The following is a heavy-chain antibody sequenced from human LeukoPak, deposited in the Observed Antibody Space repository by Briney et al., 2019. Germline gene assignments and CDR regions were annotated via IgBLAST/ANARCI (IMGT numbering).Heavy chain of an antibody. V-gene: IGHV3-23*01. D-gene: IGHD4-23*01. J-gene: IGHJ4*02. CDR2: ITASGSST. CDR1: GCTFSSYA. CDR3: AKDVSPLGWYLDS. Sequence: PGGSLRLACAASGCTFSSYAMTWVRQAPGKGLDLVATITASGSSTFHADSGKGRFTISRDNSKTTLYLLVDSPRAEDTAIYYCAKDVSPLGWYLDSWGQGVPVTVSS.